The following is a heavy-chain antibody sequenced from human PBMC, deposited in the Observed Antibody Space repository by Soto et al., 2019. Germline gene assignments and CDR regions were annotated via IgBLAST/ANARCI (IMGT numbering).Heavy chain of an antibody. J-gene: IGHJ6*02. V-gene: IGHV4-34*01. Sequence: QVQLQQWGAGLLKPSETLSLTCAVYGGSFSGYYWSWIRQPPGKGLEWIGEINHSGSTNYNPSLKSRVTISVDTSKNQFSLKLSSVTAADTAVYYCARVGADYDFWSGYYYYYYGMDVWGQGTTVTVSS. D-gene: IGHD3-3*01. CDR2: INHSGST. CDR1: GGSFSGYY. CDR3: ARVGADYDFWSGYYYYYYGMDV.